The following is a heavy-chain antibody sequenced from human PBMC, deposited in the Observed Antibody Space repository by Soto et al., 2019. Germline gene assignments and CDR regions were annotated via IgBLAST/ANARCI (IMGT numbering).Heavy chain of an antibody. CDR3: ALRGYSYGPTEYYGMDV. D-gene: IGHD5-18*01. CDR1: GFTFSSHG. J-gene: IGHJ6*02. V-gene: IGHV3-30*03. Sequence: PGGSLRLSCAASGFTFSSHGMHWVRQAPGKGLEWVAVISYDGSNKYYADSVKGRFTISRDNSKNTLYLQMNSLRAEDTAVYYCALRGYSYGPTEYYGMDVWGQGTTVTVSS. CDR2: ISYDGSNK.